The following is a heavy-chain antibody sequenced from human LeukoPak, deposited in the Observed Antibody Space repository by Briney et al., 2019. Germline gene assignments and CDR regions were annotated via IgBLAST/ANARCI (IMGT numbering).Heavy chain of an antibody. Sequence: GGSLRLSCAASGFTFDDYAMHWVRQAPGKGLEWVTLISGDGGSTYYADSVKGRSTISRDNSKNSLYLQMNSLRTEDTALYYCANELTSSAQDHWGQGTLVTVSS. J-gene: IGHJ4*02. V-gene: IGHV3-43*02. CDR1: GFTFDDYA. CDR3: ANELTSSAQDH. CDR2: ISGDGGST. D-gene: IGHD6-25*01.